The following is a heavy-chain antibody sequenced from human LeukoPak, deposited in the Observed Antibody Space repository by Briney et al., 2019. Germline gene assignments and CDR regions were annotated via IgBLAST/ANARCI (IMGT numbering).Heavy chain of an antibody. CDR1: GDSINTSY. J-gene: IGHJ4*02. CDR2: INNIGST. Sequence: SETLSLTCRVSGDSINTSYWSWIPQPPGQALEWIGYINNIGSTNYNPSLKSRVTMSVDTSEKQFSLQLTSVTAADTALYYCARLVEYTTGWYRSYHFDSWGQGTLVTVSS. CDR3: ARLVEYTTGWYRSYHFDS. V-gene: IGHV4-4*09. D-gene: IGHD6-19*01.